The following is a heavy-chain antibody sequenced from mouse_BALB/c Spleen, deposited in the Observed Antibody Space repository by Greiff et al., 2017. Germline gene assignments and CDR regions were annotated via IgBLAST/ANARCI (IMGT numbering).Heavy chain of an antibody. Sequence: VQLKESGPELVKPGASVKISCKASGYTFTDYNMHWVKQSHGKSLEWIGYIYPYNGGTGYNQKFKSKATLTVDNSSSTAYMELRSLTSEDSAVYYCASAYDGYYDFDYWGQGTTLTVSS. CDR2: IYPYNGGT. J-gene: IGHJ2*01. V-gene: IGHV1S29*02. CDR1: GYTFTDYN. CDR3: ASAYDGYYDFDY. D-gene: IGHD2-3*01.